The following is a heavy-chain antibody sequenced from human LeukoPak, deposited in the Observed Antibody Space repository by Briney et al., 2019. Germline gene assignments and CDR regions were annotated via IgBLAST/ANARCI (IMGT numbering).Heavy chain of an antibody. CDR3: ARQSDYDPYYYGMDV. D-gene: IGHD3-3*01. CDR1: RGSISSDY. V-gene: IGHV4-59*01. Sequence: SGTLSLTCTVSRGSISSDYWSWIRQPPGKGLEWIGYIYYSGSTNYNPSLKSRVTISVDTSKNQFSLKLSSVTAADTAVYYCARQSDYDPYYYGMDVWGQGTTVTVSS. CDR2: IYYSGST. J-gene: IGHJ6*02.